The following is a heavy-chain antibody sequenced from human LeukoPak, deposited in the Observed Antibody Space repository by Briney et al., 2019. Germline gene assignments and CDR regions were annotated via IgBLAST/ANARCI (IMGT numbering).Heavy chain of an antibody. CDR2: ISSSGSTI. Sequence: GGSLRLSCAASGFTFSDYYMSWIRQAPGKGLEWASYISSSGSTIYYADSVKGRFTISRDNAKNSLYLQMNSLRAEDTAVYYCARSSGIFGVVIAGPFDPWGQGTLVTVSS. V-gene: IGHV3-11*04. D-gene: IGHD3-3*01. CDR1: GFTFSDYY. J-gene: IGHJ5*02. CDR3: ARSSGIFGVVIAGPFDP.